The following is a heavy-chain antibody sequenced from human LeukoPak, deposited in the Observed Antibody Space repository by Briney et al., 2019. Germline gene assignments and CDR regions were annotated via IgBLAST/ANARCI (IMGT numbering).Heavy chain of an antibody. Sequence: GGSLRLSCAVSGFTFSSYSMNWVRQAPGKGLEWVSSISSSSSYIYYADSVKGRFTISRDNAKNSLYLQMNSLRAEDTAVYYCSRQFSSYFGYWGQGTLVTVSS. CDR1: GFTFSSYS. CDR2: ISSSSSYI. CDR3: SRQFSSYFGY. V-gene: IGHV3-21*01. J-gene: IGHJ4*02.